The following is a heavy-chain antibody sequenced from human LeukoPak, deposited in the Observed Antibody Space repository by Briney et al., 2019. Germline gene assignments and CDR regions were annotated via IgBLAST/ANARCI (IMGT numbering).Heavy chain of an antibody. J-gene: IGHJ4*02. V-gene: IGHV4-39*07. Sequence: SETLSLTCTVSGGSISSSSYYWGWIRQPPGKELEWIGSFSSAGSTYYNPSLKSRVTISVDTSKNQFSLKLSSVTAADTAVYYCARDRGSSGWFDFWGQGTLVTVSS. CDR3: ARDRGSSGWFDF. CDR1: GGSISSSSYY. D-gene: IGHD6-19*01. CDR2: FSSAGST.